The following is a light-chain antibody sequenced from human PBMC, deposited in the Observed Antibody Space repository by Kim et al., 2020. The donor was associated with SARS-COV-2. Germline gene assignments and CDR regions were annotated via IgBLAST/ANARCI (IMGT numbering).Light chain of an antibody. Sequence: FSSTLRSDINVNTYNIYWYQQKPGSLPHYLLRFKSATNNQQGSGVPSRFSGSKDASTNAGLLLISGLQSEDEADYYCAIWYSNTWVFGGGTQLTVL. CDR1: SDINVNTYN. CDR2: FKSATNN. J-gene: IGLJ3*02. V-gene: IGLV5-39*01. CDR3: AIWYSNTWV.